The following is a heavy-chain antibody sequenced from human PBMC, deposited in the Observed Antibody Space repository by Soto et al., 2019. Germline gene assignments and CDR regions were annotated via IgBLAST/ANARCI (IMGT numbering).Heavy chain of an antibody. D-gene: IGHD2-21*02. Sequence: LSLTCTVPGGCIRRGGYYWSWIRQHPGKSLEWTGSIYYQASTYYNPSLKSRVTISVDTSKNQFSLKLSSVTAAATAVYYCARSGDHPYWGQGTLVTVSS. V-gene: IGHV4-31*03. CDR3: ARSGDHPY. CDR2: IYYQAST. CDR1: GGCIRRGGYY. J-gene: IGHJ4*02.